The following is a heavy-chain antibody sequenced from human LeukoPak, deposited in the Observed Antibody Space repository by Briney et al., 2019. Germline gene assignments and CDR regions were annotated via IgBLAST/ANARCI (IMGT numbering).Heavy chain of an antibody. Sequence: SETLSLTCAVYGGSFSGYYWSWIRQPPGKGLEWIGEINHSGSTNYNPSLKSRVTISVDTSKNQFSLKLSSVTAADTAVYYCASVLWYSSSYWFDPWGQGTLVTVSS. CDR2: INHSGST. CDR3: ASVLWYSSSYWFDP. CDR1: GGSFSGYY. D-gene: IGHD6-13*01. V-gene: IGHV4-34*01. J-gene: IGHJ5*02.